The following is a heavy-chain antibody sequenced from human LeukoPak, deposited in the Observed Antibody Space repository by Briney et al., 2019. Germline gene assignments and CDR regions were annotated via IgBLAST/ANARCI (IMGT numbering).Heavy chain of an antibody. CDR3: ARLGYPWYFDY. CDR2: IKEDGSEK. J-gene: IGHJ4*02. V-gene: IGHV3-7*01. Sequence: GGSLRLSCAASGFTFSSYWMSWVRQAPGKGLERVANIKEDGSEKYYVDSVKGRFTISRDNAKNSLYLQVHSLRAEDTAVYYCARLGYPWYFDYWGQGTLVTVSS. D-gene: IGHD2-15*01. CDR1: GFTFSSYW.